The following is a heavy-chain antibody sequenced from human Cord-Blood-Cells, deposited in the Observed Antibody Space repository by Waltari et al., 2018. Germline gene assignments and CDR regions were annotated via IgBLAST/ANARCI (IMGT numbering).Heavy chain of an antibody. CDR2: INHSGST. V-gene: IGHV4-34*01. CDR1: GGSFSGYY. CDR3: AREHYDSSGYGAFDI. J-gene: IGHJ3*02. D-gene: IGHD3-22*01. Sequence: QVQLQQWGAGLLKPSETLSLTCAVYGGSFSGYYWSWIRQPPGKGLAWIGEINHSGSTNYNPYLQGRVTISVDTAKNQLSLKLSSVTAADTAVYYCAREHYDSSGYGAFDIWGQGTMVTVSS.